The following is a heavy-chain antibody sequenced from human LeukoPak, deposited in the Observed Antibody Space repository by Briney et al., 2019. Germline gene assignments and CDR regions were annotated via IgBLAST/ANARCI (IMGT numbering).Heavy chain of an antibody. CDR1: GYTFTSYG. D-gene: IGHD2-15*01. CDR2: ISAYNGNT. V-gene: IGHV1-18*01. J-gene: IGHJ5*02. Sequence: ASVKVSCKASGYTFTSYGISWVRQAPGQGLEWMGWISAYNGNTNYAQKLQGRVTMTRDTSISTAYMELSRLRSDDTAVYYCARVREVSVAATPYNWFDPWGQGTLVTVSS. CDR3: ARVREVSVAATPYNWFDP.